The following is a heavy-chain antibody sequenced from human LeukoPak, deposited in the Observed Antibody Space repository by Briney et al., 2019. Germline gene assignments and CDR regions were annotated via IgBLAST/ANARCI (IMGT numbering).Heavy chain of an antibody. D-gene: IGHD3-22*01. CDR2: IYYSGST. CDR3: ARDLSSGKRLDAFDI. V-gene: IGHV4-31*03. Sequence: SSETLSLTCTVSGGSISSGGYYWSWIRQHPGKGLEWIGYIYYSGSTYYNPSLKSRVTISVDTSKNQFSLKLSSVTAADTAVYYCARDLSSGKRLDAFDIWGHGTMVTVSS. J-gene: IGHJ3*02. CDR1: GGSISSGGYY.